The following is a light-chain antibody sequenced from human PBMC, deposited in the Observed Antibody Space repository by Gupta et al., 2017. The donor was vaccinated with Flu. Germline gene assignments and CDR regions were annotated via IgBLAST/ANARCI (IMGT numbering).Light chain of an antibody. J-gene: IGLJ2*01. CDR3: SSYTRGSTSVVA. CDR1: TSDVGGDNS. Sequence: TMSCTGTTSDVGGDNSVSWYQQRPGTAPNLMIYDVSNRHSGRANRVSGSKSGNTAALTISGLQAEEEADYYCSSYTRGSTSVVAFGGGTKRTVL. V-gene: IGLV2-14*04. CDR2: DVS.